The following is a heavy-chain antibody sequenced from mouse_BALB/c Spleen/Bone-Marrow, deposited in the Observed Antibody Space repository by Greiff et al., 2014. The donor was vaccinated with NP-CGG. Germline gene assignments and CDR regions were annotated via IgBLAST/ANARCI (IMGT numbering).Heavy chain of an antibody. CDR1: GISLTSYG. D-gene: IGHD1-2*01. CDR2: IWGDGGT. J-gene: IGHJ1*01. V-gene: IGHV2-3*01. Sequence: QVQLKQSGPGLVAPSQSLSITCTVSGISLTSYGVSWVRQPPGKGLEWLGVIWGDGGTNYHSAIISRLSISKDNSKSQVFLKLNSLQTDDTATYYCAKGPYYGYLYFDVWGAGTTVTVSS. CDR3: AKGPYYGYLYFDV.